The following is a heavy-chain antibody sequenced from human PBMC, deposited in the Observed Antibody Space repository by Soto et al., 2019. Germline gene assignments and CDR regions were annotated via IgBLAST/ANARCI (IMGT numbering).Heavy chain of an antibody. V-gene: IGHV4-4*07. CDR2: ISASGRS. CDR1: GDFISNFY. D-gene: IGHD2-8*01. CDR3: ARGMGRYFDL. Sequence: HVQLPESGPGLVKPSETLSLTCTVSGDFISNFYWSWIRQPAGKGLQSLGRISASGRSNYNPNLQSRVAMSLDTSKNQFSLRLTSLSAADTAVYFCARGMGRYFDLWGRGTLVTVFS. J-gene: IGHJ2*01.